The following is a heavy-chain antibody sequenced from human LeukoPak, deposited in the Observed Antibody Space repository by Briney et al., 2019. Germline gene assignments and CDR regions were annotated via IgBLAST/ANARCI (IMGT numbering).Heavy chain of an antibody. CDR2: IIPIFGTA. V-gene: IGHV1-69*13. CDR3: ARDYYDSSGYYGYFDY. J-gene: IGHJ4*02. Sequence: GASVKVSCKASGYTFTGYYMHWVRQAPGQGLEWMGGIIPIFGTANYAQKFQGRVTITADESTSTAYMELSSLRSEDTAVYYCARDYYDSSGYYGYFDYWGQGTLVTVSS. D-gene: IGHD3-22*01. CDR1: GYTFTGYY.